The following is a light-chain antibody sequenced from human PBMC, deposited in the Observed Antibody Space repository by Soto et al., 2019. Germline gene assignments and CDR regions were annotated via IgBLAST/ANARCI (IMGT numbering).Light chain of an antibody. V-gene: IGKV3-20*01. CDR1: QSVSGNN. CDR2: GES. Sequence: VLTQSPGPLSVSPGERSTLSCRASQSVSGNNLAWYQEKPGRPHRXXIYGESSRASGVPDRFSGSGSGTNFTLTINRLEPEDFAVYDCQQWEGTSWTFGQGTKVDIK. CDR3: QQWEGTSWT. J-gene: IGKJ1*01.